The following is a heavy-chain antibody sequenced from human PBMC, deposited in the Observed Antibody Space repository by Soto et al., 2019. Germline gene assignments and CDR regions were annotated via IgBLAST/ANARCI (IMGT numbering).Heavy chain of an antibody. J-gene: IGHJ6*02. D-gene: IGHD6-19*01. V-gene: IGHV3-21*01. CDR3: ARDMGSSGWSHLTTWYGMDV. CDR2: ISSSSSYI. Sequence: LRLSCAASGFTFSSYSMNWVRQAPGKGLEWVSSISSSSSYIYYADSVKGRFTISRDNAKNSLYLQMNSLRAEDTAVYYCARDMGSSGWSHLTTWYGMDVWGQGTTVTVSS. CDR1: GFTFSSYS.